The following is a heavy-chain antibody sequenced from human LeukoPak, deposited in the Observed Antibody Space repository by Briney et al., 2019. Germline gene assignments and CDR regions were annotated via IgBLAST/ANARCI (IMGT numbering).Heavy chain of an antibody. CDR2: IYTSGST. CDR3: AREAYYYYGSGSAFDY. D-gene: IGHD3-10*01. J-gene: IGHJ4*02. Sequence: SETLSLTCTVSGGSISSGSYYWSWIRQPAGKGLEWIGRIYTSGSTNYNPSLKSRVTISVDTSKNQFSLKPSSVTAADTAVYYCAREAYYYYGSGSAFDYWGQGTLVTVSS. CDR1: GGSISSGSYY. V-gene: IGHV4-61*02.